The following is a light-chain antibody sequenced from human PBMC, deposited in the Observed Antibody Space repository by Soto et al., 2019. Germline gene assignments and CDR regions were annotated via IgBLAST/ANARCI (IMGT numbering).Light chain of an antibody. J-gene: IGKJ1*01. CDR3: QQYTNWPPWT. CDR2: AAS. Sequence: EIVMTQSPATLSVSPGERATLSGRASQSVSSNLAWYQQKPGQAHRLMIYAASTRATGIPARFSGSESGTEFTLTISRLQSEDFAVYYGQQYTNWPPWTVCPWTKVEIK. V-gene: IGKV3-15*01. CDR1: QSVSSN.